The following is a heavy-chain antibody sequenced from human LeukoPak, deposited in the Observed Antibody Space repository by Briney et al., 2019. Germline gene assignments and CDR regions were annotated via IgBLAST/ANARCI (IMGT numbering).Heavy chain of an antibody. J-gene: IGHJ6*02. CDR2: INPSGGST. CDR3: AREGQDSSGYRDYYYGMDV. CDR1: GYTFTSYY. Sequence: ASVKVSCKASGYTFTSYYMHWVRQAPGQGLEWMGIINPSGGSTSYVQKFQGRVTMTRDTSTSTVYMELSSLRSEDTAVYYCAREGQDSSGYRDYYYGMDVWGQGTTVTVSS. D-gene: IGHD3-22*01. V-gene: IGHV1-46*01.